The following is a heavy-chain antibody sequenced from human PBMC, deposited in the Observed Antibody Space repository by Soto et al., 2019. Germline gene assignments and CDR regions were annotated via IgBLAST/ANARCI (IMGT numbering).Heavy chain of an antibody. CDR2: IWYDGSNK. CDR3: ARAFTYYYDSSGYAFDI. V-gene: IGHV3-33*01. J-gene: IGHJ3*02. Sequence: PGGSLRLSCAASGFTFSSYGMHWVRQAPGKGLEWVAVIWYDGSNKYYADSVKGRFTISRDNSKNTLYLQMNSLRAEDTAEYYCARAFTYYYDSSGYAFDIWGQGTMVTVSS. D-gene: IGHD3-22*01. CDR1: GFTFSSYG.